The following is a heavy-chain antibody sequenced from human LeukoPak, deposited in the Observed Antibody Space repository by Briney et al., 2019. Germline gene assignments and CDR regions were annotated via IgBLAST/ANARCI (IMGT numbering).Heavy chain of an antibody. V-gene: IGHV4-59*08. CDR1: GVSISSYY. D-gene: IGHD1-26*01. CDR2: IYYSGST. J-gene: IGHJ4*02. Sequence: PSETLSLTCTVSGVSISSYYWIWIRQPPGKGLEWIGYIYYSGSTNYNPSLKSRVTISVDTSKNQFSLKLSSVTAADTAVYYCAVGSDSFDYWGQGTLVTVSS. CDR3: AVGSDSFDY.